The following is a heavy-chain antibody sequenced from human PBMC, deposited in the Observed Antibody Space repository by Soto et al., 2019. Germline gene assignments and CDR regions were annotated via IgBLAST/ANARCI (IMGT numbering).Heavy chain of an antibody. CDR2: ISAYNGNT. V-gene: IGHV1-18*04. Sequence: SVKVSCNASVYTFTSYGISWVRQAPGQGLEWMGWISAYNGNTNYAQKLQGRVTMTTDTSTSTAYMELRSLRSDDTAVYYCARNYYDFWSGYRDWFDPWGQGTLVTVS. D-gene: IGHD3-3*01. CDR3: ARNYYDFWSGYRDWFDP. CDR1: VYTFTSYG. J-gene: IGHJ5*02.